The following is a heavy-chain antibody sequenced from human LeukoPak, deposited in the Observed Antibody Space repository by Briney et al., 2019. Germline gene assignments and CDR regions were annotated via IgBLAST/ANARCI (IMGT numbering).Heavy chain of an antibody. J-gene: IGHJ4*02. D-gene: IGHD1-26*01. CDR2: IIAYNGNT. V-gene: IGHV1-18*04. CDR3: ARSIVGARTQLPCDY. CDR1: AYSFTSYD. Sequence: AAAQVSCKASAYSFTSYDISWVGQDLRQGREGMGWIIAYNGNTNKAQKRHGSGTMTTDTSTSTAYMELRSLRSDDTAEYYCARSIVGARTQLPCDYWGQGTLVTVSS.